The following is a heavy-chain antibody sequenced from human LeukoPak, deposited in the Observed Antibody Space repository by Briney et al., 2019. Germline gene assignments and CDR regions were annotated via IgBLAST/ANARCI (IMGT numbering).Heavy chain of an antibody. V-gene: IGHV3-23*01. D-gene: IGHD2-8*01. CDR2: ISGSPGTT. CDR3: TRERMNAFDI. CDR1: GFPFSSYA. J-gene: IGHJ3*02. Sequence: GGSLRLSCAASGFPFSSYAMSWVRQAPEKGLEWVSGISGSPGTTHYADSVKGRFTISRDNAKNSLYLQMNSLRAEDTAVYYCTRERMNAFDIWGQGTMVTVSS.